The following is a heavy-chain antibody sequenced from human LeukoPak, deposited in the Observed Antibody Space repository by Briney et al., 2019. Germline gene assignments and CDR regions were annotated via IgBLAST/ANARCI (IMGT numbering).Heavy chain of an antibody. V-gene: IGHV3-30*03. CDR2: ISYDGSNK. Sequence: GGSLRLSCAASGFTFSSYGMHWVRQAPGKGLEWVAVISYDGSNKYYADSVKGRFTISRDNSKNTLYLQMNSLRAEDTAVYYCARGGRWLQLAVDYWGQGTLVTVSS. CDR3: ARGGRWLQLAVDY. CDR1: GFTFSSYG. J-gene: IGHJ4*02. D-gene: IGHD5-24*01.